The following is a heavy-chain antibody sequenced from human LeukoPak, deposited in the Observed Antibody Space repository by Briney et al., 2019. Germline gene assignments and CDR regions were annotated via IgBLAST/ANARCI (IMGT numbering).Heavy chain of an antibody. J-gene: IGHJ3*02. CDR2: IYYSGST. Sequence: SETLSLTCTVSGGSISSYYWSWIRQPPGKGLEWIGYIYYSGSTNYNPSLKSRVTISVDTSKNQFSLKLSSVTAADTAVYYCAREGSSSSIGAFDIWGQGTMVTVSS. CDR3: AREGSSSSIGAFDI. CDR1: GGSISSYY. V-gene: IGHV4-59*01. D-gene: IGHD6-6*01.